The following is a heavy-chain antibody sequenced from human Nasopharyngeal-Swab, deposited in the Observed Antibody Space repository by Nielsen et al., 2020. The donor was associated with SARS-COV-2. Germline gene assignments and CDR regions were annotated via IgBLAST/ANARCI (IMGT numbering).Heavy chain of an antibody. V-gene: IGHV3-33*01. CDR3: ARAWQQLADV. Sequence: GESLKISCAASGFTFSSYGMHWVRQAPGKGLEWVAVIWYDGSNKYYADSVKGRSTISRDNSKNTLYLQMNSLRAEDTAVYYCARAWQQLADVWGKGATVTVSS. CDR1: GFTFSSYG. CDR2: IWYDGSNK. D-gene: IGHD6-13*01. J-gene: IGHJ6*04.